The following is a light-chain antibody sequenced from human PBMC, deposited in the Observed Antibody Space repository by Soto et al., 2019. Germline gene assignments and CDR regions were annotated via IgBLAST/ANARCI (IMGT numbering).Light chain of an antibody. CDR3: EEYCSSPQSA. CDR1: QSVSSSY. V-gene: IGKV3-20*01. CDR2: GAS. Sequence: EIVLTQSPGTLSLSPGERATLSCRASQSVSSSYLAWYQQKPGQAPRLLIYGASSRATGIPDRFSGSGSGTDFTLTITRLEPEDFSVYYCEEYCSSPQSAFGRGARVDIK. J-gene: IGKJ5*01.